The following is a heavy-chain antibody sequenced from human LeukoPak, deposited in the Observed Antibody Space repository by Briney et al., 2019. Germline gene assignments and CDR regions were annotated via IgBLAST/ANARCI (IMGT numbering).Heavy chain of an antibody. V-gene: IGHV3-11*04. CDR2: ISSSGSTI. Sequence: PGGSLRLSCAASGFTFSDYYMSWIRQAPGKGLEWVSYISSSGSTIYYADSVKGRFTISRDNAKNSLYLQMNSLRAEDTAVYYCARGDTYYDFWRFLREEGYFDYWGQGTLVTVSS. CDR3: ARGDTYYDFWRFLREEGYFDY. D-gene: IGHD3-3*01. J-gene: IGHJ4*02. CDR1: GFTFSDYY.